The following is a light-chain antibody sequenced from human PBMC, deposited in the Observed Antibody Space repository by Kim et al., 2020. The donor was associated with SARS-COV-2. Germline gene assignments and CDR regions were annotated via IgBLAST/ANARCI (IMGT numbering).Light chain of an antibody. CDR1: QTVSRNQ. J-gene: IGKJ1*01. Sequence: EIVLTQSPGTLSLSPGERASLSCRASQTVSRNQLAWYQQKPGQAPRLLIYGACSRATGIPDRFSGSGSGTDFTLTITRLEPEDFAVYYCQQYGNSRTFGQGTKVDIK. CDR3: QQYGNSRT. CDR2: GAC. V-gene: IGKV3-20*01.